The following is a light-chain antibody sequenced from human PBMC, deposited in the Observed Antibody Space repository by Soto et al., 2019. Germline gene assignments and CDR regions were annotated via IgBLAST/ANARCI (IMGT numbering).Light chain of an antibody. CDR2: AAS. CDR3: QQLNSYPLT. CDR1: QDISNY. V-gene: IGKV1-9*01. Sequence: DIQLTQSPSFLSASVGERVTITCRASQDISNYLFRYHQKPWKAPKPLIYAASTLQSGVPSRFSGSGSGTEFTLTISSLQPEDFATYYCQQLNSYPLTFGPGTKVDIK. J-gene: IGKJ3*01.